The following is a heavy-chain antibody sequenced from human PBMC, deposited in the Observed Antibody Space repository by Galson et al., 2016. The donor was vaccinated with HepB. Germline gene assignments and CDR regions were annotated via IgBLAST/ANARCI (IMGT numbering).Heavy chain of an antibody. CDR3: AKAIQLWGFYYFDY. Sequence: GKGLEWVSAISGSGGSTYYADSVKGRFTISRDNSKNTLYLQMNSLRAEDTAVYYCAKAIQLWGFYYFDYWGQGTLVTVSS. D-gene: IGHD5-18*01. V-gene: IGHV3-23*01. CDR2: ISGSGGST. J-gene: IGHJ4*02.